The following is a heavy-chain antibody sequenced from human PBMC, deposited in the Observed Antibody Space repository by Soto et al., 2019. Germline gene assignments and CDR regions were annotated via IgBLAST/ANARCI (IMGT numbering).Heavy chain of an antibody. CDR3: VRGGAVNGIAAAGTLSTHDY. CDR1: GYTFPGYY. Sequence: ASVKVSCKASGYTFPGYYMHWVRQAPGQGLEWMGWINPNSGGTNYAQKFQGWVTMTRDTSISTAYMELSRLTSDDTAVYYCVRGGAVNGIAAAGTLSTHDYWGQGTLVTVSS. CDR2: INPNSGGT. J-gene: IGHJ4*02. V-gene: IGHV1-2*04. D-gene: IGHD6-13*01.